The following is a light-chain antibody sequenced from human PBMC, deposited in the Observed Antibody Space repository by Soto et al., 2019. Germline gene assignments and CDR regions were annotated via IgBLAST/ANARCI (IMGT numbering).Light chain of an antibody. Sequence: DVVLTQSPLSLPVTLGQPASISCRSTQSLVYSDGKIYLNWFQQRPGQSPRRLIYKVSNRDSGVPDRFSGRGSGTDFALKIRRVEAEDVGVYYCMQGTEGPPITFGQGTRLEIK. V-gene: IGKV2-30*01. CDR3: MQGTEGPPIT. CDR2: KVS. CDR1: QSLVYSDGKIY. J-gene: IGKJ5*01.